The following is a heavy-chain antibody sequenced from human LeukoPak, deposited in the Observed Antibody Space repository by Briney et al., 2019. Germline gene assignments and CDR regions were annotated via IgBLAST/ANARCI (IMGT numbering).Heavy chain of an antibody. CDR2: ISGSGGST. J-gene: IGHJ5*02. Sequence: GGSLRLSCAASGFTFSSYAMSWVRQAPGKGLEWVSAISGSGGSTYYADSVKGRFTISRDNSKNTLYLQMNSLRAEDTAVYYCAKGRGYCSSTSCSWFDPWGQGTLVTVSS. V-gene: IGHV3-23*01. CDR1: GFTFSSYA. D-gene: IGHD2-2*01. CDR3: AKGRGYCSSTSCSWFDP.